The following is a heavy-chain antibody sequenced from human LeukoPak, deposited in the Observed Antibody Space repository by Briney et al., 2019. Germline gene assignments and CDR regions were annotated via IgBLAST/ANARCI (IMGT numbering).Heavy chain of an antibody. CDR1: GGSFSGYY. Sequence: PSETLSLTCAVYGGSFSGYYWSWIRQPPGKGLEWIGEINHSGSTNYNPSLKSRVTISVDTSKNQFSLKLSSVTAADTAVYYCARAKPNYYYYMDVWGKGTTVTVSS. CDR2: INHSGST. CDR3: ARAKPNYYYYMDV. V-gene: IGHV4-34*01. J-gene: IGHJ6*03.